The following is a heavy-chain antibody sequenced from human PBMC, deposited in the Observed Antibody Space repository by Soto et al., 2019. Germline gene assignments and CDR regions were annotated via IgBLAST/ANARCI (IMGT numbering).Heavy chain of an antibody. CDR2: IWYDGSNK. V-gene: IGHV3-33*01. Sequence: GGSLRLSCAASGFTFSSYGMHWVRQAPGKGLEWVAVIWYDGSNKYYADSVKGRFTISRDNSKNTLYLQMNSLRAEDTAVYYCAREDYYDSSGYYPGKYFDYWGQGTLVTVSS. J-gene: IGHJ4*02. CDR1: GFTFSSYG. D-gene: IGHD3-22*01. CDR3: AREDYYDSSGYYPGKYFDY.